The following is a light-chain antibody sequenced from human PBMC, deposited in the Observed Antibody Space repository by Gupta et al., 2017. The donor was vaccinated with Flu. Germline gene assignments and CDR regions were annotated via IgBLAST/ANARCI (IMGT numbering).Light chain of an antibody. CDR3: SSYTSSSTYV. J-gene: IGLJ1*01. Sequence: SITISCTGTSSDVGNYNYVSWYQQHPAKAPKLIICEVNKRPAGVSSRFSGSKSGNTASLTISGLQAEDEANYYCSSYTSSSTYVFGTGTQVTVL. CDR2: EVN. CDR1: SSDVGNYNY. V-gene: IGLV2-14*01.